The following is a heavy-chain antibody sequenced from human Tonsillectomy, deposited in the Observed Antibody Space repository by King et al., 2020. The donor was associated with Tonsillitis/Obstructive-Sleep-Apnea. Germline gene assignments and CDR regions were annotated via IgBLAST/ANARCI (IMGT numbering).Heavy chain of an antibody. Sequence: VQLVESGGGLVQPGGSLRLSCAASGFTFSSYAMSWVRQAPGKGLEWVSAISGSGGSTYYADSVKGRFTISRDNSKNTLYLQMNSLRAEDTAVYYCAKQVDILTGYSAGHFDYWGQGPLVTVSS. D-gene: IGHD3-9*01. CDR2: ISGSGGST. CDR3: AKQVDILTGYSAGHFDY. V-gene: IGHV3-23*04. J-gene: IGHJ4*02. CDR1: GFTFSSYA.